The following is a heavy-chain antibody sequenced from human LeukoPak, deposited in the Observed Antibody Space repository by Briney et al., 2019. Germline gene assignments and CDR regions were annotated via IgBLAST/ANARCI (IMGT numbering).Heavy chain of an antibody. CDR3: ARVTGYRIEDYFDY. Sequence: SETLSLTCTVSGGSISDYYWSWIRQSPGKGLEWIGYIFYSGTTNYSPSLKSRVTTSVDTSKNEFSLKLRSVTAADTAVYYCARVTGYRIEDYFDYWGQGTLVTVSS. V-gene: IGHV4-59*01. D-gene: IGHD6-13*01. CDR1: GGSISDYY. CDR2: IFYSGTT. J-gene: IGHJ4*02.